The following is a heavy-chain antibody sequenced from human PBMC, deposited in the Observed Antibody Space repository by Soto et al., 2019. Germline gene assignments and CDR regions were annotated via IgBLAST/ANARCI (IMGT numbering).Heavy chain of an antibody. Sequence: QVQLQQWGAGLLKPSETLSLTCAVYGGSFSGYYWSWIRQPPGKGLEWIGEINHSGSTNYNPSLKSRVTISVDTSKNQFSLKLSSVTAADTAVYYCARKGCSGVDYWGQGTLVTVSS. V-gene: IGHV4-34*01. CDR1: GGSFSGYY. CDR2: INHSGST. CDR3: ARKGCSGVDY. J-gene: IGHJ4*02. D-gene: IGHD6-19*01.